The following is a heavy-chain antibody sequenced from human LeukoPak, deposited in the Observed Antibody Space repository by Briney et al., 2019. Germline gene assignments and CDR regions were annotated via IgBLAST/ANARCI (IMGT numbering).Heavy chain of an antibody. CDR1: GGSFSGYS. Sequence: SETLSLSCAAYGGSFSGYSWSWIRQAPGKGLEWIGEINHSGSTNYNASLKSRGTTLVDTSKNPSSLKLSSVTAADTAVYYCAREPVRYFYWLLYLYYLVGWGKGTTVTISS. CDR2: INHSGST. CDR3: AREPVRYFYWLLYLYYLVG. D-gene: IGHD3-9*01. V-gene: IGHV4-34*01. J-gene: IGHJ6*03.